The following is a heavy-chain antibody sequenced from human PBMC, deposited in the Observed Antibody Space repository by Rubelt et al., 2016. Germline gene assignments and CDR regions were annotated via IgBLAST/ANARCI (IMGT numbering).Heavy chain of an antibody. CDR1: GGIFNNFA. V-gene: IGHV1-69*01. CDR2: ITAIFGTT. J-gene: IGHJ4*02. D-gene: IGHD5-18*01. Sequence: QVQLVQSGAEVKKPGSSVKVSCKASGGIFNNFAISWVRPAPGQGLEWMGGITAIFGTTDYAQKFQGRVTISADQSAGTAYLELSSLRSEDTAVYYCARGRGYHYTNALDYWGQGTLVTVS. CDR3: ARGRGYHYTNALDY.